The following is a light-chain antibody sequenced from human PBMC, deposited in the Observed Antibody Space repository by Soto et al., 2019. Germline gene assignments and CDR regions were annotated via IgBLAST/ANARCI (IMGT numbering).Light chain of an antibody. CDR1: QSISSS. J-gene: IGKJ1*01. CDR2: KAS. CDR3: QQYDSYTRT. V-gene: IGKV1-5*03. Sequence: DIPLTPSPSTLPCSVLARFTITCLASQSISSSLAWYQQKPGQAPKLLIYKASSLESGVPSRFSGSGSGTEFTLTISSLQPDDFATYYCQQYDSYTRTFGHGTKVDI.